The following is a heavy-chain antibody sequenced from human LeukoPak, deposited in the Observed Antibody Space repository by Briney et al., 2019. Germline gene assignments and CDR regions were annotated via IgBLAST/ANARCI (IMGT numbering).Heavy chain of an antibody. V-gene: IGHV3-30*02. J-gene: IGHJ4*02. CDR1: GYTFTGYY. D-gene: IGHD6-6*01. CDR3: AKAEYSSSAFDY. Sequence: SCKASGYTFTGYYMHWVRQAPGKGLEWVAFIRYDGSNKYYADSVKGRFTISRDNSKNTLYLQMNSLRAEDTAVYYCAKAEYSSSAFDYWGQGTLVTVSS. CDR2: IRYDGSNK.